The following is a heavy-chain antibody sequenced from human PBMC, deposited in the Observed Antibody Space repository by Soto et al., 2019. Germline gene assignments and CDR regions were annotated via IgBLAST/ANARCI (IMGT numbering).Heavy chain of an antibody. V-gene: IGHV3-9*01. Sequence: EVLLVESGGGLVQPGRSLRLSCAASGFRFEEYAMHWVRQAPGKGLEWVSSISWNTNSIAYADSVKGGFTISRDNSKNSLDWQINSQRPEDTSVYYCAKDVPIGFTSGLSIYHYCNGMDVWGQGTTVTVSS. CDR2: ISWNTNSI. CDR3: AKDVPIGFTSGLSIYHYCNGMDV. D-gene: IGHD6-19*01. CDR1: GFRFEEYA. J-gene: IGHJ6*01.